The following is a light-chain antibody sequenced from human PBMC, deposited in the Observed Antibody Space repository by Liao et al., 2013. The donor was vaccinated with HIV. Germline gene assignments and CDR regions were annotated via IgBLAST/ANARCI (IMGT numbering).Light chain of an antibody. CDR2: YDS. CDR3: QVWDSSSDHPGV. CDR1: NIGSKS. V-gene: IGLV3-21*01. Sequence: SFVLTQPPSVSVAPGGTAKITCGGNNIGSKSVHWYQQKPGQAPVLVMYYDSDRPFAIPGRFSGSNSGNTATLTISRVEAGDEADYYCQVWDSSSDHPGVFGGGTKLTVL. J-gene: IGLJ3*02.